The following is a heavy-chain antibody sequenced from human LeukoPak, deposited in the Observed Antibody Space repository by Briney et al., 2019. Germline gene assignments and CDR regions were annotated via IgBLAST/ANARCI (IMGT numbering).Heavy chain of an antibody. V-gene: IGHV3-23*01. CDR3: AKGDVVAATSSFFDL. CDR2: ISGSGTST. Sequence: GGSLRLSCAASGLAFSSYAMSWVRQAPGTGLEWVSSISGSGTSTYYADSVKGRFTISRDNSKNTLYLQMNSLRAEDTAVYYCAKGDVVAATSSFFDLWGRGTLVTVSS. D-gene: IGHD1-26*01. CDR1: GLAFSSYA. J-gene: IGHJ2*01.